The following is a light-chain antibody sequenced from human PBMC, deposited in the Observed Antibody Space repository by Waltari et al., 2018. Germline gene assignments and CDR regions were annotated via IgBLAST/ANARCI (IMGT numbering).Light chain of an antibody. J-gene: IGKJ5*01. V-gene: IGKV3-11*01. CDR1: QSVSSF. CDR2: DAS. CDR3: QQRKTWPIT. Sequence: EIVLTQSPAPLSLSPGERATPPCRASQSVSSFLAWYQQKRGQAPRLLIYDASTRATGIPARFSGSGSGTDFTLTISSLEPEDFAVYYCQQRKTWPITFGQGTRLEIK.